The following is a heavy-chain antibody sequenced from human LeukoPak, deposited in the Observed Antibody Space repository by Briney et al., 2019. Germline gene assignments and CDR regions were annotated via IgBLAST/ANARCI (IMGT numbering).Heavy chain of an antibody. D-gene: IGHD2-15*01. J-gene: IGHJ4*02. Sequence: PSETLSLTCTVSGGSISSSSYYWGWIRQPPGKGLEWIGSIYYSGSTYYNPSLKSRVTISVDTSKNQFSLKLSSVTAADTAVYYCARDPHLVDRPFDYWGQGTLVTVSS. CDR3: ARDPHLVDRPFDY. CDR1: GGSISSSSYY. V-gene: IGHV4-39*07. CDR2: IYYSGST.